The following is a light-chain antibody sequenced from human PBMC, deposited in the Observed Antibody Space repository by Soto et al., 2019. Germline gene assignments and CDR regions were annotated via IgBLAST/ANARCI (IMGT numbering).Light chain of an antibody. V-gene: IGLV2-14*01. CDR1: SSDVGAYSY. Sequence: QSVLTQPASVSGSPGQSITISCTGTSSDVGAYSYVSWYQQHPGKAPKLIIYDVSDRPSGISSRFSGSKSDNTASLTISGLQAEDEAEYYCSSYTSRTTYVFGTGTKVTVL. J-gene: IGLJ1*01. CDR2: DVS. CDR3: SSYTSRTTYV.